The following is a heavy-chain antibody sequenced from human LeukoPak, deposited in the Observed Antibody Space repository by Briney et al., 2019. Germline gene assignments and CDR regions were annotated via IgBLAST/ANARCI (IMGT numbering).Heavy chain of an antibody. CDR2: IYTTGST. CDR3: ARSPATLDYGDSYFDY. Sequence: SETLSLTCTVSGGSISTYYWSWIRQPPGRGLEWIGYIYTTGSTNYNPSLKSRVTISVDTSKNQFSLKLSSVTAADTAVYYCARSPATLDYGDSYFDYWGQGTLVTVSS. CDR1: GGSISTYY. J-gene: IGHJ4*02. D-gene: IGHD4-17*01. V-gene: IGHV4-4*09.